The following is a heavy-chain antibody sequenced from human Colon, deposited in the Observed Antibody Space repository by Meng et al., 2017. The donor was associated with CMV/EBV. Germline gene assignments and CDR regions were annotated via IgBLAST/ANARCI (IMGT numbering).Heavy chain of an antibody. Sequence: CNVSGVSVITHNWSWVRQSPGKGLEYIAYVYYSGIADYNPSLKSRATISVDRAKNQFSLTLISVTAADTAVYYCAKWNDSPRSHWFDPWGQGTLVTVSS. CDR2: VYYSGIA. CDR1: GVSVITHN. V-gene: IGHV4-59*02. J-gene: IGHJ5*02. D-gene: IGHD1-1*01. CDR3: AKWNDSPRSHWFDP.